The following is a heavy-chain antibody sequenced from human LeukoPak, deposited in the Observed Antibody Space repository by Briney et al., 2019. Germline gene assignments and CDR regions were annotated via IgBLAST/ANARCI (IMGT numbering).Heavy chain of an antibody. Sequence: KPGGSLRLSCAAPGFSLSDAWVNWVRQAPGKGLEWVGRIKSEEDGGTTGFPEPAQGRFTISRDNAKNSLYLQMNSLRAEDTAVYYCARFYPYGSGSYYNSYYYGMDVWGKGTTVTVSS. V-gene: IGHV3-15*01. CDR2: IKSEEDGGTT. D-gene: IGHD3-10*01. CDR3: ARFYPYGSGSYYNSYYYGMDV. CDR1: GFSLSDAW. J-gene: IGHJ6*04.